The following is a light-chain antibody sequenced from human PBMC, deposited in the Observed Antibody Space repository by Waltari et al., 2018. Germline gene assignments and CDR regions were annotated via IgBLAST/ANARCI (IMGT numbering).Light chain of an antibody. Sequence: QSVLTQPPSVSGAPGQRVTISCSGSSSNIGAGYDVQWYQHLPGTAPKLLIYGISVRPSGVPSQFSHSKSGASASLAITARQAENEGHYYCQSDDISLDSVVFGGGTELTVL. V-gene: IGLV1-40*01. J-gene: IGLJ2*01. CDR2: GIS. CDR1: SSNIGAGYD. CDR3: QSDDISLDSVV.